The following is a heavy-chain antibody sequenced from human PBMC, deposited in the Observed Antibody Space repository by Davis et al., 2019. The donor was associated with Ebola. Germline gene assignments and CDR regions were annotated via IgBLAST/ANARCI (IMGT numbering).Heavy chain of an antibody. D-gene: IGHD1-1*01. V-gene: IGHV6-1*01. CDR3: ARSPGTAYLFDY. CDR2: TYYRSKWFN. CDR1: GDSVSSNSAA. Sequence: HSQTLSLTCAISGDSVSSNSAAWNWIRQSPSRGLEWLGRTYYRSKWFNDYILSVKSRITINPDTSKNQFSLQLNSVTPEDTAVYYCARSPGTAYLFDYWGQGSLVTVSS. J-gene: IGHJ4*02.